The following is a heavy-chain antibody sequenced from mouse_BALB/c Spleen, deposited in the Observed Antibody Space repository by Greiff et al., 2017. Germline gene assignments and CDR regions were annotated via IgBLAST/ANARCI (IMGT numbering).Heavy chain of an antibody. D-gene: IGHD1-1*01. J-gene: IGHJ4*01. Sequence: VQLQQSGTVLARPGASVKMSCKASGYTFTSYWMHWVKQRPGQGLEWIGAIYPGNSDTSYNQKFKGKAKLTAVTSTSTAYMELSSLTNEDSAVYYCTRRVLRSSYAMDYWGQGTSVTVSS. CDR2: IYPGNSDT. CDR3: TRRVLRSSYAMDY. CDR1: GYTFTSYW. V-gene: IGHV1-5*01.